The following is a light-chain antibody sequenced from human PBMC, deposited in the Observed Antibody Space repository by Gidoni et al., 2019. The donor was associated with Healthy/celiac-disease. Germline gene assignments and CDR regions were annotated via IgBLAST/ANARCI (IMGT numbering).Light chain of an antibody. CDR1: QSVSSY. V-gene: IGKV3-11*01. CDR3: QQRSNWPPD. J-gene: IGKJ4*01. Sequence: EIVFTQSPATLSLSPGERATLSCRASQSVSSYLAWDQQKPGQAPRLLIYDASNRATGIPARFSGSGSGKDFTLTISSLEPEDFAVYYCQQRSNWPPDFGGGTKVEIK. CDR2: DAS.